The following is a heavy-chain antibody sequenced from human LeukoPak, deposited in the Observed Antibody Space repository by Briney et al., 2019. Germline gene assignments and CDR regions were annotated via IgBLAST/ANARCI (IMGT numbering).Heavy chain of an antibody. D-gene: IGHD2-15*01. V-gene: IGHV1-69*06. Sequence: SVKVSCKASGGTFSRYAISWARQAPGQGLEWMGGIIPIFGTANYAQKFQGRVTITADKSTSTAYMELSSLRSEDTAVYYCARVGGSEGYCSGGSCYFNWFDPWGQGTLVTVSS. CDR2: IIPIFGTA. CDR1: GGTFSRYA. CDR3: ARVGGSEGYCSGGSCYFNWFDP. J-gene: IGHJ5*02.